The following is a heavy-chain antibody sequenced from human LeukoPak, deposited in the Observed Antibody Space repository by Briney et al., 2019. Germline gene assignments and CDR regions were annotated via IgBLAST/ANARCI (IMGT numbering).Heavy chain of an antibody. J-gene: IGHJ6*02. CDR3: ARDIAVATLPYGMGV. Sequence: ASVKVSCKTSGYTFTSYYMHWVRQAPGQGLEWMGIINPSGGSTSYAQKFQGRVTMTRDTSTSTVYMELSSLRSEDTAVYYCARDIAVATLPYGMGVWGQGTTVTVSS. CDR1: GYTFTSYY. D-gene: IGHD6-19*01. CDR2: INPSGGST. V-gene: IGHV1-46*01.